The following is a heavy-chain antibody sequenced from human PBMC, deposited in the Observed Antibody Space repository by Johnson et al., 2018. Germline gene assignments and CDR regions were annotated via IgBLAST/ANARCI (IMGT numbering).Heavy chain of an antibody. D-gene: IGHD4-11*01. CDR1: GFTFDDYA. CDR2: IRWNSGII. J-gene: IGHJ6*03. V-gene: IGHV3-9*01. Sequence: EVPLLESGGGLVQPGGSLRLSCAASGFTFDDYAMHWVRQAPGKGLEWVSGIRWNSGIIGYADSVKGRFTISRDNSKNSLYLQMNSLRSEDTALYYVAKSEEIDYRGYYYYYMDVWGKGTTVTVSS. CDR3: AKSEEIDYRGYYYYYMDV.